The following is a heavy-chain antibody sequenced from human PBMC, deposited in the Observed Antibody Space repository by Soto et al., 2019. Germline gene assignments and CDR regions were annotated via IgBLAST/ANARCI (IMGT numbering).Heavy chain of an antibody. Sequence: LRLSCAASGFTVSSNYMSWVRQAPGKGLEWVSVIYSGGSTYYADSVKGRFTISRDNSKNTLYLQMNSLRAEDTAVYYCARMRAYYYDSSGHPGAFDIWGQGTMVTVSS. V-gene: IGHV3-53*01. CDR2: IYSGGST. D-gene: IGHD3-22*01. J-gene: IGHJ3*02. CDR1: GFTVSSNY. CDR3: ARMRAYYYDSSGHPGAFDI.